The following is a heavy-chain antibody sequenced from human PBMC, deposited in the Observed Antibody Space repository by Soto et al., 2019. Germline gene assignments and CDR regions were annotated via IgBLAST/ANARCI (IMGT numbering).Heavy chain of an antibody. D-gene: IGHD4-17*01. CDR1: GGSFSGYY. CDR3: ARSSGATPRRNTVTDPGDY. CDR2: INHSGST. Sequence: QVQLQQWGAGLLKPSETLSLTCAVYGGSFSGYYWSWIRQPPGKGLEWLGEINHSGSTNYNPSLKSRVTISVDTSKNQFSLKLSSVTAADTAVYYCARSSGATPRRNTVTDPGDYWGQGTLVTVSS. V-gene: IGHV4-34*01. J-gene: IGHJ4*02.